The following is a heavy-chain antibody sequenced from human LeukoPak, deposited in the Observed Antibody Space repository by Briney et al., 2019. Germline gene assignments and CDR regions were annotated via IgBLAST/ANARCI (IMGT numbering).Heavy chain of an antibody. V-gene: IGHV1-69*04. Sequence: ASVEVSCKASGGTFSSYAISWVRQAPGQGLEWMGRIIPILGIANYAQKFQGRVTITADKSTSTAYMELSSLRSEDTAVYYCASLRGYSGHNWFDPWGQGTLVTVSS. CDR2: IIPILGIA. D-gene: IGHD5-12*01. CDR3: ASLRGYSGHNWFDP. J-gene: IGHJ5*02. CDR1: GGTFSSYA.